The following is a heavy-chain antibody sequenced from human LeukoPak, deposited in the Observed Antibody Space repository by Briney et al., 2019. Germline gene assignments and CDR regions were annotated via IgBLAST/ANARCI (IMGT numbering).Heavy chain of an antibody. V-gene: IGHV3-21*04. CDR1: GFTFSSYS. J-gene: IGHJ4*02. Sequence: GGSLRLSCAASGFTFSSYSMNWVRQAPGKGLEWVSSISSSSSYIYYADSVKGRFTISRDNSKNTLYLQMNSLRAEDTAVYYCAKRFITMIVVVAKEWGQGTLVTVSS. CDR3: AKRFITMIVVVAKE. D-gene: IGHD3-22*01. CDR2: ISSSSSYI.